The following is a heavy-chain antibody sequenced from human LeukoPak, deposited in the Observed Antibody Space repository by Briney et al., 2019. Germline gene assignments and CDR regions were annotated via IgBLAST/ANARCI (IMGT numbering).Heavy chain of an antibody. CDR3: ARHGAPSYDSSGYYVNDAFDI. Sequence: GEALKISRKGSGYSFTSYWIGWVRQMPGKGLEWMGVIYTRDSDTQYSPSFQRQVTISAHKSISTAYLQWSSLKASDTAMYYCARHGAPSYDSSGYYVNDAFDIWGQGTMVTVSS. D-gene: IGHD3-22*01. CDR1: GYSFTSYW. J-gene: IGHJ3*02. CDR2: IYTRDSDT. V-gene: IGHV5-51*01.